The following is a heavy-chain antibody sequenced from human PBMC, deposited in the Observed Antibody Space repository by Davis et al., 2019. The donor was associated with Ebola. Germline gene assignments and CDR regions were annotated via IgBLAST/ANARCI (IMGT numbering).Heavy chain of an antibody. CDR2: ISGSGGST. CDR1: GFTFSSYS. D-gene: IGHD6-19*01. Sequence: PGGSLRLSCAASGFTFSSYSMNWVRQAPGKGLEWVSVISGSGGSTDYADSVKGRFTISRDKSKNTLYLQMDSLRAEDTAIYYCAKEEYSSGWYGMDVWGQGTTVTVSS. J-gene: IGHJ6*02. CDR3: AKEEYSSGWYGMDV. V-gene: IGHV3-23*01.